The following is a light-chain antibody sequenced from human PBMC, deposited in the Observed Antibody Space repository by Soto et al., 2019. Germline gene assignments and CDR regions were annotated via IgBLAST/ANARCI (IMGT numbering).Light chain of an antibody. Sequence: DIQMTQSPSSLSASVGDRVTITCRASQGISNYLAWYQQKPWKVPKLLIYAASTLQSGVPSRFSGSGSGTDFALTIISLQPEDVATYYCQKYNCAPFTFGPGTKVHIK. V-gene: IGKV1-27*01. J-gene: IGKJ3*01. CDR3: QKYNCAPFT. CDR1: QGISNY. CDR2: AAS.